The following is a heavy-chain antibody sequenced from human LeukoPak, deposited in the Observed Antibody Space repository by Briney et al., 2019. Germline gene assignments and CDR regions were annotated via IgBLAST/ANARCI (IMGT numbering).Heavy chain of an antibody. J-gene: IGHJ6*03. V-gene: IGHV3-9*01. CDR2: ISWNSGSI. D-gene: IGHD6-19*01. CDR1: GFTFDDYA. Sequence: SGGSLRLSCAASGFTFDDYAMHWVRQAPGKGLEWVSGISWNSGSIGYADSAKSRFTISRDNAKNSLYLQMNSLRAEDTALYYCAKGAHSSGWYVGYYYYYMDVWGKGTTVTVSS. CDR3: AKGAHSSGWYVGYYYYYMDV.